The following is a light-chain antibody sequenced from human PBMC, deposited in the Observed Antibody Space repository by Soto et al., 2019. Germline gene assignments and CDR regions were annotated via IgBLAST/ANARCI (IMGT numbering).Light chain of an antibody. J-gene: IGKJ2*01. CDR3: QQYGSSPVT. V-gene: IGKV3-20*01. Sequence: EIVLTQSPGTLSLSPGERATLSCRASQGVSNSYLAWYQQKPGQAPRLLIYHASSRATGIPDRFSGSGSGTDFTLTIRRLEPEDFAVYYCQQYGSSPVTFGQGTKLEIK. CDR2: HAS. CDR1: QGVSNSY.